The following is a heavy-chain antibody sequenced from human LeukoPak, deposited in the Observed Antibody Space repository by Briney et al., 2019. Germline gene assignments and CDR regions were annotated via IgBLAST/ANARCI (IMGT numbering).Heavy chain of an antibody. V-gene: IGHV3-30-3*01. Sequence: GSLRLSCAASGFTFSSYAMSWVRQAPGKGLEWVAVISYDGSNKYYADSVKGRFTISRDNSKNTLYLQMNSLRAEDTAVYYCARDGADYYGMDVWGQGTTVTVSS. CDR1: GFTFSSYA. CDR3: ARDGADYYGMDV. D-gene: IGHD3-16*01. J-gene: IGHJ6*02. CDR2: ISYDGSNK.